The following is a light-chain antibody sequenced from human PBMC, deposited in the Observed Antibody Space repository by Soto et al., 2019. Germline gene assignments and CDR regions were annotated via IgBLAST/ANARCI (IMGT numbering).Light chain of an antibody. V-gene: IGKV1-5*03. CDR3: KQYNSYTWT. CDR1: QHISNY. J-gene: IGKJ1*01. CDR2: KAS. Sequence: DIQMTQSPSSLSASIGDRVTITCRANQHISNYVNWYQQKPGKAPKLLIYKASSLQSGVAYRFSGSGSGTEFTLTISSLKPDELATYYCKQYNSYTWTVGQGTAGEIK.